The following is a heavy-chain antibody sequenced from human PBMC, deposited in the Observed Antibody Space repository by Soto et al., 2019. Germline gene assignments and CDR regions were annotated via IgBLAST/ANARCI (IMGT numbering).Heavy chain of an antibody. Sequence: QVQLQESGPGLVKPSETLSLTCTVSGGSISSYYWSWIRQPPGKGLEWIGYIYYSGSTNYNPSLMSXVXMSVDTSKNQFSLKLRSVTAADTAVYYCARDDHFDYWGQGTLVTVSS. V-gene: IGHV4-59*01. J-gene: IGHJ4*02. CDR1: GGSISSYY. CDR3: ARDDHFDY. CDR2: IYYSGST.